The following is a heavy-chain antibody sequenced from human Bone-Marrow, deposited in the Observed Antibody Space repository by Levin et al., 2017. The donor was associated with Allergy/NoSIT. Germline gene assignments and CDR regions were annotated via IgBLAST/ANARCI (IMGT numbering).Heavy chain of an antibody. CDR3: ARDHYYDSSAYYHYVYL. D-gene: IGHD3-22*01. CDR2: ISARGSMK. V-gene: IGHV3-11*01. J-gene: IGHJ4*02. CDR1: GFRFSDFY. Sequence: GGSLRLSCAASGFRFSDFYMTWIRQAPGKGLEWVSYISARGSMKYYAESVKGRLTVSGENADKSLYVQRNSLRAEDTAVYYCARDHYYDSSAYYHYVYLWGQGTLVTVSA.